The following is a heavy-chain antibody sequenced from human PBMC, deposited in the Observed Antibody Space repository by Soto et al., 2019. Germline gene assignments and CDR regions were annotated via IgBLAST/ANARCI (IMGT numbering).Heavy chain of an antibody. D-gene: IGHD3-16*01. CDR2: IWYDGSTK. V-gene: IGHV3-33*03. CDR1: GFTFSNYG. Sequence: PWGSLRLSCAASGFTFSNYGMHWVRQAPGKGLEWVAVIWYDGSTKFHVDSVKGRFTISRDNSKNTVYLEMHSLTAEDTALYFFAKGGSFLITSYATPFDYWGRGLLVTVSS. J-gene: IGHJ4*02. CDR3: AKGGSFLITSYATPFDY.